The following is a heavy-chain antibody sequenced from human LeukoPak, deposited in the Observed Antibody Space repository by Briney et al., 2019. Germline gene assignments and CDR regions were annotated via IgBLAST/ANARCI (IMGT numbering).Heavy chain of an antibody. Sequence: ASVKVSCKASGGTFSSYAISWVRQAPGQGLEWMGRIIPILGIANYAQKFQGRVTITADKSTSTAYMELSSLRSEDTAVYYCARESYDIVVVVAAGIFDYWGQGTLVTVSS. CDR3: ARESYDIVVVVAAGIFDY. D-gene: IGHD2-15*01. J-gene: IGHJ4*02. V-gene: IGHV1-69*04. CDR2: IIPILGIA. CDR1: GGTFSSYA.